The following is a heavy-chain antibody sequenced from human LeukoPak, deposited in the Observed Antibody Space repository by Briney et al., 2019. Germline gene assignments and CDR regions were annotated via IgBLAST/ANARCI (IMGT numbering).Heavy chain of an antibody. J-gene: IGHJ4*02. V-gene: IGHV4-39*07. CDR3: ARARSGSYIPYYFDY. CDR2: IYYSGST. CDR1: GGSISSSSYY. D-gene: IGHD1-26*01. Sequence: PSETLSLTCTVSGGSISSSSYYWGWIRQPPGKGLEWIGSIYYSGSTYYNPSLKSRVTISVDTSKNQFSLKLSSVTAADTAVYYCARARSGSYIPYYFDYWGQGTLVTVSS.